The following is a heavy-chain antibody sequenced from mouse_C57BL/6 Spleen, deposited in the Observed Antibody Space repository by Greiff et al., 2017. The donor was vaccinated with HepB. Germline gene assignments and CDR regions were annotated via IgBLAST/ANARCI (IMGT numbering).Heavy chain of an antibody. D-gene: IGHD2-4*01. V-gene: IGHV1-74*01. J-gene: IGHJ3*01. CDR3: AMSDDYDWFAY. Sequence: VQLQQSGAELVKPGASVKVSCKASGYTFTSYWMHWVKQRPGQGLEWIGRIHPSDSDTNYNQKFKGKATLTVDKSSSTAYMQLSSLTSEDSAVYYCAMSDDYDWFAYWGQGTLVTVSA. CDR2: IHPSDSDT. CDR1: GYTFTSYW.